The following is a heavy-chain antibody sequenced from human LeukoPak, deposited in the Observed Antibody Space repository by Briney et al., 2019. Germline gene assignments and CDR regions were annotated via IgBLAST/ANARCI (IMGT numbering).Heavy chain of an antibody. CDR2: ISRSGDTI. CDR3: ARDYASDY. V-gene: IGHV3-48*03. J-gene: IGHJ4*02. D-gene: IGHD3-10*01. Sequence: PGGSLILSCAASGFPFSGYEMNWIRQAPGKGLEWVSYISRSGDTIYFADSVKGRFTISRDNAKNSLYLQMSSLRAEDTAVYYCARDYASDYWGQGTLVTVSS. CDR1: GFPFSGYE.